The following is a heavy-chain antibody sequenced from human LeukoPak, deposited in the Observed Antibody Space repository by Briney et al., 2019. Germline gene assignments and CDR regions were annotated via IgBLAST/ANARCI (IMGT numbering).Heavy chain of an antibody. CDR3: ARDRSSSWYKDFDY. V-gene: IGHV4-39*07. J-gene: IGHJ4*02. Sequence: ETLSLTCSVSNGSISSSRYFWGWIRQPPGKGLEWIGSIDYSGSTYYNPSLKSRVTISVDTSKNHFSLDLSSVTAADTAVYYCARDRSSSWYKDFDYWGQGTLVTVSS. CDR1: NGSISSSRYF. CDR2: IDYSGST. D-gene: IGHD6-13*01.